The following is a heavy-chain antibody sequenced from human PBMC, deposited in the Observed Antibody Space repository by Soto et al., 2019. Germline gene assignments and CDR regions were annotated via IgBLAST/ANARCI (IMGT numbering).Heavy chain of an antibody. J-gene: IGHJ4*02. V-gene: IGHV4-31*03. D-gene: IGHD6-13*01. Sequence: TLSPTCTVVCGSISSVAVYWRWIRRNPLKGLELIGYIYYSGSTYYNPSLKSRVTISVDTSKNQFSLKLSSVTAADTAVYYGARVKGNIRRIAALCDLWGQGRLVNAS. CDR1: CGSISSVAVY. CDR3: ARVKGNIRRIAALCDL. CDR2: IYYSGST.